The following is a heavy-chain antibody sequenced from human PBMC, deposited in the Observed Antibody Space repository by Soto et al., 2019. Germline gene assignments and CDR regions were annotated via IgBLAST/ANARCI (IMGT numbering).Heavy chain of an antibody. D-gene: IGHD2-2*01. CDR2: IIPIFGTA. CDR3: LTEPAASNPIYGMDV. V-gene: IGHV1-69*01. J-gene: IGHJ6*02. CDR1: GGTFSSYA. Sequence: QVQLVQSGAEVKKPGSSVKVSCKASGGTFSSYAISWVRQAPGQGLEWMGGIIPIFGTANYAQKFQGRVTITADESTSTAYMELSSLRSEETAVYYCLTEPAASNPIYGMDVWGQGTTVTVSS.